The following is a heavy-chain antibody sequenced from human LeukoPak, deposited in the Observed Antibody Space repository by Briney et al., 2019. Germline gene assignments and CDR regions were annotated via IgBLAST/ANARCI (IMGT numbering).Heavy chain of an antibody. D-gene: IGHD6-19*01. J-gene: IGHJ6*03. V-gene: IGHV3-33*06. CDR1: GFTFSSYG. CDR3: AKEYSSGWYGYYYYYMDV. Sequence: GGSLRLSCAASGFTFSSYGMHWVRQAPGKGLEWVAVIWSDGINKYYADSVKGRFTISRDNSKNTLYLQTNSLRAEDTAVYYCAKEYSSGWYGYYYYYMDVWGKGTTVTVSS. CDR2: IWSDGINK.